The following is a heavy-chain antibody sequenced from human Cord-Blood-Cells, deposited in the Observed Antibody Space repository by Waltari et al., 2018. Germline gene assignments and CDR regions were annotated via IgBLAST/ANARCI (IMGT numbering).Heavy chain of an antibody. Sequence: QVQLQQWGAGLLKPSETLSLTCAVYGGSFIGYYWSWLRQPPGKGLEWIGEINHRGSTTDNPSLKSGITISGGTSKNQFSRKLSSVTAADTAVYYCARGRRGLLDYWGRGTLVTVSS. V-gene: IGHV4-34*01. CDR2: INHRGST. CDR3: ARGRRGLLDY. CDR1: GGSFIGYY. J-gene: IGHJ4*02. D-gene: IGHD4-17*01.